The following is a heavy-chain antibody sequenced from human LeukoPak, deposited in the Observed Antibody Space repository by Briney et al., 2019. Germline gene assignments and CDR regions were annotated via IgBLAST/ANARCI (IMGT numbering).Heavy chain of an antibody. CDR1: GGSFSGYY. Sequence: SETLSLTCAVYGGSFSGYYWSWIRQPPGKGLEWIGEINHSGSTNYSPSLQSRVTISVDTSKNQFSLKLSSVTAAHTAVYYCARGVYCSGGNCYLPLDSWGQGTLVTVSS. J-gene: IGHJ4*02. V-gene: IGHV4-34*01. D-gene: IGHD2-15*01. CDR2: INHSGST. CDR3: ARGVYCSGGNCYLPLDS.